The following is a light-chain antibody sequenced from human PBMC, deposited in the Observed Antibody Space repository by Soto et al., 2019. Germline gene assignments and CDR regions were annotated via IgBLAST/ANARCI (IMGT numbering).Light chain of an antibody. V-gene: IGKV3-20*01. J-gene: IGKJ1*01. CDR3: QQYGSSPLT. Sequence: EIVLTQYPGTLSLSPGERATLSCRASQSVSSSYLAWYQQKPGQAPRLLMYGASSRATGIPDRFSGSGSGTDFTLTISRLEPEDFALYYCQQYGSSPLTFGQGTKVDIK. CDR2: GAS. CDR1: QSVSSSY.